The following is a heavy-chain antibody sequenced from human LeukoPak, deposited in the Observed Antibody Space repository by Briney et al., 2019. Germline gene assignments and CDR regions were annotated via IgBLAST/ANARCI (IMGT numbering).Heavy chain of an antibody. V-gene: IGHV3-23*01. CDR2: ISGSGGST. D-gene: IGHD2-2*01. CDR1: GFTFSGYA. CDR3: AKHSPGLTVVPAAQFDY. J-gene: IGHJ4*02. Sequence: GGSLRLSCAASGFTFSGYAMSWVRQAPGKGLEWVSAISGSGGSTYYADSVKGRFTISRDNSKNTLYLRMNSLRAEDTAVYYCAKHSPGLTVVPAAQFDYWGRGTLVTVSS.